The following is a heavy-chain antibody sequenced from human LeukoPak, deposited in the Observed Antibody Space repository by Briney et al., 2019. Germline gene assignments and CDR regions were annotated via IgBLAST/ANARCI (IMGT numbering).Heavy chain of an antibody. V-gene: IGHV3-74*01. CDR1: GNYW. CDR3: VSFYETY. J-gene: IGHJ4*02. Sequence: GGSLRLSCAASGNYWMHWVRQAPGKGLVWASNINSDGSWTGYADSVKSRFTMSKDNAKNTVYLQMNNLRAEDTAVYYCVSFYETYWGRGTLVTVSS. D-gene: IGHD2-2*01. CDR2: INSDGSWT.